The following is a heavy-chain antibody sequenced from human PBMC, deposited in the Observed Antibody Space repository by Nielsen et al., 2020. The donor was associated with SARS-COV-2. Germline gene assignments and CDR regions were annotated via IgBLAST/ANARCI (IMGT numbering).Heavy chain of an antibody. CDR2: ISWNSGSI. CDR1: GFTFDDYA. V-gene: IGHV3-9*01. J-gene: IGHJ6*02. D-gene: IGHD3-10*01. Sequence: GGSLRLSCAASGFTFDDYAMHWVRQAPGKGLEWVSGISWNSGSIGYADSVKGRFTISRDNAKNSLYLQMNSLRAEDTALYYCAKGRRFGELYYGMDVWGQGTTVTVSS. CDR3: AKGRRFGELYYGMDV.